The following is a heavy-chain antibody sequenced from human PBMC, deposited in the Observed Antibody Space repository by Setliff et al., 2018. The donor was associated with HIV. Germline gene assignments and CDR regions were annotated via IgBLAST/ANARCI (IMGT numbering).Heavy chain of an antibody. V-gene: IGHV3-48*01. CDR2: IGGDSRII. J-gene: IGHJ4*02. CDR3: ARDLNWGFDY. Sequence: GGSLRLSCAASGFNFNQYSMNWVRQAPGKGLEWVSYIGGDSRIINYADSVKGRFTISRDNAKNSLFLQMNSLRVEDTALYYCARDLNWGFDYWGQGTLVTVSS. D-gene: IGHD7-27*01. CDR1: GFNFNQYS.